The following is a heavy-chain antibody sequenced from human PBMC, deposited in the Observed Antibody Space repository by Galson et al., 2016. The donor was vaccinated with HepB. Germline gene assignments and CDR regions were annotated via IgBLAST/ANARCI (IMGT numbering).Heavy chain of an antibody. J-gene: IGHJ6*02. CDR1: GFTFSVYG. CDR2: AWYDEINN. D-gene: IGHD2-2*01. CDR3: ARASQPYCSSTSCYAGYYHYYGMDV. Sequence: SLRLSCAASGFTFSVYGMHWVRQAPGKRLEWVAVAWYDEINNYYADSVKGRFTISRDYSKNTLYLQMNSLRVDDTTVYYCARASQPYCSSTSCYAGYYHYYGMDVWGQGTTVTVSS. V-gene: IGHV3-33*01.